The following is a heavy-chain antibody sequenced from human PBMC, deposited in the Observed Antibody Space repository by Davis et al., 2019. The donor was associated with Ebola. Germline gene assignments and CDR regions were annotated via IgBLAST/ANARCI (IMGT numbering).Heavy chain of an antibody. V-gene: IGHV3-7*01. J-gene: IGHJ3*01. CDR2: IKQDGSKK. D-gene: IGHD2-2*02. Sequence: GESLKISCATSGITFRSYWMTWGRQTPGKGLEWVANIKQDGSKKYYVSSVKGRFTISRDNAKNSLYLQMNSLRAEDTAVYYCARQYCSDTTCYTDAFDVWGQGTWVTVSS. CDR1: GITFRSYW. CDR3: ARQYCSDTTCYTDAFDV.